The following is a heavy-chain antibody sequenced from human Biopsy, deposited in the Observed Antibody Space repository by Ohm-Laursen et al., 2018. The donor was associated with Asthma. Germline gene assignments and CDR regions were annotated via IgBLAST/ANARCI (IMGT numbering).Heavy chain of an antibody. J-gene: IGHJ5*02. CDR1: GGSISSSSYY. V-gene: IGHV4-31*03. Sequence: TLSLTCTVSGGSISSSSYYWSWIRQHPVKGLEWIGYIYYSGSTYYNPSLKSRVPISLDTSKNQFSLSLTSVTAADTAVYYCARTTYGDDGFDPWGQGTLVTVSS. CDR3: ARTTYGDDGFDP. D-gene: IGHD4-17*01. CDR2: IYYSGST.